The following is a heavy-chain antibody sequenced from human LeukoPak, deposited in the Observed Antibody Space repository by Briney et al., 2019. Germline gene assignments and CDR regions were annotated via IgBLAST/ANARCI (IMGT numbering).Heavy chain of an antibody. CDR1: GYTFTSYG. J-gene: IGHJ1*01. V-gene: IGHV1-18*04. CDR2: XXXYNGNT. CDR3: ARATVGYCSSTSCPEYFQH. Sequence: ASVKVSCKASGYTFTSYGISWVRQAPGQGLEWXXXXXXYNGNTNYAQKLQGRVTMTTDTSTSTAYMELRSLRSDDTAVYYCARATVGYCSSTSCPEYFQHWGQGTLVTVSS. D-gene: IGHD2-2*01.